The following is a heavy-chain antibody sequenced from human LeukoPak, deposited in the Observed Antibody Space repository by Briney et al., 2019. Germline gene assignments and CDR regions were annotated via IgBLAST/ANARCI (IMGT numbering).Heavy chain of an antibody. V-gene: IGHV3-72*01. CDR3: VRVRHGVSFDF. D-gene: IGHD4-17*01. CDR2: IRNAANGYTT. J-gene: IGHJ4*02. CDR1: GFTFIGHY. Sequence: GGSLRLSCEASGFTFIGHYMDWVRQAPGKGLECVGRIRNAANGYTTDYATSVKGRFIISRDDSRNSLYLQMSSLKTEDTALYYCVRVRHGVSFDFWGQGTLVTVSS.